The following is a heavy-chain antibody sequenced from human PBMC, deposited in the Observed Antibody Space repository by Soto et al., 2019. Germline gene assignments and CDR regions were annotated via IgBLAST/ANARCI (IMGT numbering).Heavy chain of an antibody. J-gene: IGHJ6*02. Sequence: SETLSLTCTVSGRSLNSGDYHWAWIRQPPGKGLEWIGFIYYTGNTYYNPSLKSRVVLSVDMSKNQFSMKLSSVTAADTAVYYCARDLGTGPYYYYGMDFWGQGTTVTVS. V-gene: IGHV4-30-4*08. CDR2: IYYTGNT. CDR1: GRSLNSGDYH. D-gene: IGHD1-1*01. CDR3: ARDLGTGPYYYYGMDF.